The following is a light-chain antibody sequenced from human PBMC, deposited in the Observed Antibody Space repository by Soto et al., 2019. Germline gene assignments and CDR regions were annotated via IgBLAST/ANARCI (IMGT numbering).Light chain of an antibody. CDR1: SSNIGSNT. V-gene: IGLV1-44*01. J-gene: IGLJ3*02. CDR3: AAWDDSLNGPV. CDR2: SDN. Sequence: QSALTQPPSASGTPGQKVSMSCSGGSSNIGSNTVNWYQQLPGTAPKLLIYSDNQRPSGVPDRFSGSKSGTSASLAISGLQSEDEADYYCAAWDDSLNGPVLGGGTKVTVL.